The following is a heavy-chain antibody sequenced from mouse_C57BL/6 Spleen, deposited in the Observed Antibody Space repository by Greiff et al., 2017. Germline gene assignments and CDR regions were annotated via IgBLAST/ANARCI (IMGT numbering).Heavy chain of an antibody. CDR3: ARTTVVAPGWFAY. CDR1: GYTFTDYY. J-gene: IGHJ3*01. Sequence: EVQLQQSGPVLVKPGASVKMSCKASGYTFTDYYMNWVKQSHGKSLEWIGVINPYNGGTSSNQKFKGKATLTVDKSSSTAYMELNSLTSEDSAVYYCARTTVVAPGWFAYWGQGTLVTVSA. D-gene: IGHD1-1*01. CDR2: INPYNGGT. V-gene: IGHV1-19*01.